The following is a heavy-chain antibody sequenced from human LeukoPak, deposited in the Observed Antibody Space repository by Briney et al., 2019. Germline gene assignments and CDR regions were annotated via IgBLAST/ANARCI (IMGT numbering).Heavy chain of an antibody. V-gene: IGHV3-13*01. CDR3: TRASSGLDY. J-gene: IGHJ4*02. CDR1: GFTFSAYD. D-gene: IGHD2-8*02. CDR2: VGSAGDT. Sequence: GSLRLSCAASGFTFSAYDMHWVRQGTGKGLEWVSVVGSAGDTYYAGSVKGRFTISRENAKNSLYLQMNSLSAGDTAVYYCTRASSGLDYWGQGILVTVSS.